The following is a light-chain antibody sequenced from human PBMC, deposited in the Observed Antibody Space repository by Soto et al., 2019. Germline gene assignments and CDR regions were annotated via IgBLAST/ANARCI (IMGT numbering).Light chain of an antibody. CDR1: QIVSSY. CDR2: GVS. J-gene: IGKJ1*01. V-gene: IGKV3-15*01. CDR3: QQYKKWPRT. Sequence: EIVLTQSPGTLSLSPGERATLSCRASQIVSSYLAWNPQKPGQPPRLLIYGVSTRATGVPARFSGSGSETDFSLTISSLQIEDFAVYYCQQYKKWPRTFGHGTKVDIK.